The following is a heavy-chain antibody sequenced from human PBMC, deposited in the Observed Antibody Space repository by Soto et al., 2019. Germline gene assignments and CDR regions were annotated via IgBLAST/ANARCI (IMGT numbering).Heavy chain of an antibody. CDR2: SSGSGGST. J-gene: IGHJ4*02. CDR1: GFTFSSYA. D-gene: IGHD3-3*01. Sequence: GGSLRLSCAASGFTFSSYAMSWVRQAPGKGLEWVSASSGSGGSTYYADSVKGRFTISRDNSKNTLYLQMNSLRAEDTAVYYCAKGRYYHFWSGFYFDSWGQGTLVTVSS. CDR3: AKGRYYHFWSGFYFDS. V-gene: IGHV3-23*01.